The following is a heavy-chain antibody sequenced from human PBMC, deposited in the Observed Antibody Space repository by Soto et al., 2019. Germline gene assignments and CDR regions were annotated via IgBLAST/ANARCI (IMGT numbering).Heavy chain of an antibody. D-gene: IGHD2-15*01. J-gene: IGHJ4*02. CDR1: GGSFSGYY. Sequence: QVQLQQWGAGLLKPSETLSLTCAVYGGSFSGYYWSWIRQPPGKGLEWIGEINHSGSTNYNPSLTSRVTISVDTAKNQFSLKLSSVTAADAAVYYCARVVAATYYFDYWGQGTLVTVSS. V-gene: IGHV4-34*01. CDR2: INHSGST. CDR3: ARVVAATYYFDY.